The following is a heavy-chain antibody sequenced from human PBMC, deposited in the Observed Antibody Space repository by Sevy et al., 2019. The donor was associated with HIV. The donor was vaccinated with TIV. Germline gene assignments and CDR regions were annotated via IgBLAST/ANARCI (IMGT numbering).Heavy chain of an antibody. CDR3: ARFSGGSKGTAFDY. Sequence: GGYLRLSCTASGFTVNTNYMSWVRQAPEKGLEWVSVIYSGGSTYYADSVKDRFTISRDNSKNTVYLQMNSLRAEDTAVYYCARFSGGSKGTAFDYWGQGTLVTVSS. V-gene: IGHV3-53*01. CDR1: GFTVNTNY. CDR2: IYSGGST. D-gene: IGHD2-15*01. J-gene: IGHJ4*02.